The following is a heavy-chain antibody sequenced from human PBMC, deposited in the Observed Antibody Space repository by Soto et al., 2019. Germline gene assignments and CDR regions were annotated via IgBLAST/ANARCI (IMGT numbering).Heavy chain of an antibody. D-gene: IGHD3-16*01. Sequence: QVQLVESGGGVVQPGRSLRLSCAASGFTFSSYGMHWVRQAPGKGLEWVAFIWHDGGNKFYAESVKGRFTISRDNSKNTLYLQMTSLSAEDTAMYYCARDGDFNTGFGEDYCGQGTLVTVSS. V-gene: IGHV3-33*01. J-gene: IGHJ4*02. CDR2: IWHDGGNK. CDR1: GFTFSSYG. CDR3: ARDGDFNTGFGEDY.